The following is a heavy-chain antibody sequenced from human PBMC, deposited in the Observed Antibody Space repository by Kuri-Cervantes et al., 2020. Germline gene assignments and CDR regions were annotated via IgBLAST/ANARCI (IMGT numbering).Heavy chain of an antibody. CDR3: AKDFRGYRIRYYFDY. J-gene: IGHJ4*02. CDR1: GFTFSSYA. Sequence: GGSLRLSCAASGFTFSSYAMRWVRQAPGPGLEWVAVMSYDGSNKYYADSVKGRFTISRDNSKNTLYLQMNSLRAEDAAVDYCAKDFRGYRIRYYFDYWGQGTLVTVSS. CDR2: MSYDGSNK. D-gene: IGHD5-18*01. V-gene: IGHV3-30*04.